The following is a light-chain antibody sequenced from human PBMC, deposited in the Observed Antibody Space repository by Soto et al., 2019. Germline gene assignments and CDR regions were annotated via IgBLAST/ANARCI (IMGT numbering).Light chain of an antibody. Sequence: EIVMTQSPATLSVSPGERATLSCRASQSVSSNLAWYQQKPGQAPRLLIYGASTRATGIPARFSGSWSGTEFTLTISSLQSEDFAVYYCQQYNNWPGYTFGQGTNLEIK. CDR1: QSVSSN. CDR3: QQYNNWPGYT. J-gene: IGKJ2*01. V-gene: IGKV3-15*01. CDR2: GAS.